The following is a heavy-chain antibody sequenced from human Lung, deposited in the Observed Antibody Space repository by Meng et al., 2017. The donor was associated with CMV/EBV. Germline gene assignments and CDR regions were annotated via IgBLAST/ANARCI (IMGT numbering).Heavy chain of an antibody. V-gene: IGHV3-23*01. CDR1: GYTFSSYS. CDR3: VKGWQNLGDY. D-gene: IGHD7-27*01. J-gene: IGHJ4*02. Sequence: GEXXKISCRASGYTFSSYSMSWVRQAPGKGLEWVSSISGSGGSTYSADSVKGRLTISRDNSESTLYLQMNSLTAEDTAIYYCVKGWQNLGDYWGQGTVVTVSS. CDR2: ISGSGGST.